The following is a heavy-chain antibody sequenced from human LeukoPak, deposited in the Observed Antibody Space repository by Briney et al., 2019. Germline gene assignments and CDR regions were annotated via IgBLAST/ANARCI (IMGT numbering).Heavy chain of an antibody. V-gene: IGHV1-8*03. CDR3: ARLPRRGLIAAAGADY. CDR2: MNPNSGNT. J-gene: IGHJ4*02. D-gene: IGHD6-13*01. CDR1: GYTFTSYD. Sequence: GASVKVSCKASGYTFTSYDINWVRQATGQGLEWMGWMNPNSGNTGYAQKFQGRVTITSNTSIRTAYMELSSLKASDTAMYYCARLPRRGLIAAAGADYWGQGTLVTVSS.